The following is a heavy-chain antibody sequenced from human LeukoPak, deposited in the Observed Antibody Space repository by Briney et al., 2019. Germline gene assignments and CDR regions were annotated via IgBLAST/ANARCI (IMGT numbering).Heavy chain of an antibody. V-gene: IGHV4-59*12. CDR2: IYYSGST. J-gene: IGHJ4*02. CDR3: AREKSSTFDY. Sequence: PSETLSLTCTVSGGSISSYYWSWIRQPAGKGLEWIGYIYYSGSTNYNPSLKSRVTISVDTSKNQFSLKLNSVTPEDTAVYYCAREKSSTFDYWGQGTLVTVSS. CDR1: GGSISSYY.